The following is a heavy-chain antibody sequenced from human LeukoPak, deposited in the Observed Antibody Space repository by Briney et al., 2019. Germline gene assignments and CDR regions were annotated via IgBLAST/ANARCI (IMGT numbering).Heavy chain of an antibody. CDR1: GGSISSYY. D-gene: IGHD2-21*01. J-gene: IGHJ6*03. CDR2: IYYSGST. CDR3: ARTHCGGDCYLSDYYYMDV. V-gene: IGHV4-59*01. Sequence: PSETLSLTCTVSGGSISSYYWSWIRQPPGKGLEWIGYIYYSGSTNYNPSLKSRVTISADTSKNQSSLKLSSVTAADTAVYYCARTHCGGDCYLSDYYYMDVWGKGTTVTVSS.